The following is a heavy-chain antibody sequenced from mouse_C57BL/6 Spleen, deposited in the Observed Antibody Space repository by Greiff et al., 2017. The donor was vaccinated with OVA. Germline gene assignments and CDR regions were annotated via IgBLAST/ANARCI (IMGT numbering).Heavy chain of an antibody. Sequence: QVQLQQSGAELVRPGASVTLSCKASGYTFTDYEMHWVKQTPVHGLEWIGAIYPGTGGTAYNQKFKGKAILTADKSSSTAYMELRSLTSEDSAVYYCASWYSIDYWGQGTTVTVSS. D-gene: IGHD1-1*02. V-gene: IGHV1-15*01. CDR3: ASWYSIDY. CDR2: IYPGTGGT. J-gene: IGHJ2*01. CDR1: GYTFTDYE.